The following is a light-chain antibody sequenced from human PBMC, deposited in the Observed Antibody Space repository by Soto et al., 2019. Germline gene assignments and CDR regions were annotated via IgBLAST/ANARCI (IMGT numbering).Light chain of an antibody. CDR1: SSDVGNYNY. CDR2: MVS. J-gene: IGLJ1*01. CDR3: TSPTPGRLYV. Sequence: QSVLTQPASVSGSPGQSITISCTGTSSDVGNYNYVSWYQQYPGRVPKLLIYMVSNRPSGVSNRFSGSKSGNTASLTISGLQAEDDADYFCTSPTPGRLYVFVTGTKGTVL. V-gene: IGLV2-14*01.